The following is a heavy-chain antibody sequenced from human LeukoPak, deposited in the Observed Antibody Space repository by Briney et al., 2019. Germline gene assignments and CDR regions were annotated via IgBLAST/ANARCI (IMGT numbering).Heavy chain of an antibody. Sequence: GGSLRLSCTASGFTFGDYAMSWFRQAPGKGLEWVGFIRSKAYGGTTEYAASVKGRFTISRDDSKSIAYLQMNSLKTEDTAVYYCTGDLHSGGWHEYYMDVWGKGTTVSISS. CDR3: TGDLHSGGWHEYYMDV. CDR2: IRSKAYGGTT. D-gene: IGHD6-19*01. V-gene: IGHV3-49*03. CDR1: GFTFGDYA. J-gene: IGHJ6*03.